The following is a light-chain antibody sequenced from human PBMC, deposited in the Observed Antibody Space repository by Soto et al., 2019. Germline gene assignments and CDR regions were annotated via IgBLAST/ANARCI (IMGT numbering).Light chain of an antibody. Sequence: EIVLTQSPATLSLSPGEGATLSCRASQSDSSYLVWFQQKPGQAPRLLIYDASTRASGIPARFSGSGSGTDFTLTISSLEPEDFAVYYCQQRVDWPLTFGGGTKVEIK. CDR1: QSDSSY. CDR2: DAS. CDR3: QQRVDWPLT. V-gene: IGKV3-11*01. J-gene: IGKJ4*01.